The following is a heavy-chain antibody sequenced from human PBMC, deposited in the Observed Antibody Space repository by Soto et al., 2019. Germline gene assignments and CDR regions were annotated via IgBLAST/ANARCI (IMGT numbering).Heavy chain of an antibody. CDR2: IIPVFGIA. CDR3: ARGKSYYGSGRGIYDYYSLDV. CDR1: GGTFGSYA. Sequence: QVQLVQSGAEVKKPGSSVRVSCKSSGGTFGSYAVSWVRQAPGQGLEWMGGIIPVFGIATYAQEFQGRVNITADKSTHTAYMELSSLRSDDTAVFYCARGKSYYGSGRGIYDYYSLDVWGQGTTVTVSS. D-gene: IGHD3-10*01. J-gene: IGHJ6*02. V-gene: IGHV1-69*17.